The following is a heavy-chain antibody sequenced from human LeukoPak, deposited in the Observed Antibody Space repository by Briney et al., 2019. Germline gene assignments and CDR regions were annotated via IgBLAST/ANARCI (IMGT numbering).Heavy chain of an antibody. CDR2: ISSSSIYI. Sequence: GGSLRLSCAASGFTFRTYTVHWVRQAPGKGLEWVSSISSSSIYIYCADSLQGRFTISRDNAENSLYLQMNSLRAEDTAVYYCASAQDWGQGTLVTVSS. V-gene: IGHV3-21*01. CDR3: ASAQD. J-gene: IGHJ4*02. CDR1: GFTFRTYT.